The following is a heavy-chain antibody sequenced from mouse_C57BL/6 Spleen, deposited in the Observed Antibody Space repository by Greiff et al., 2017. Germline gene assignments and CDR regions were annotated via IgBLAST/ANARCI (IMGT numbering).Heavy chain of an antibody. CDR1: GYAFTNYL. V-gene: IGHV1-54*01. Sequence: QVQLQQSGAELVRPGTSVKVSCKASGYAFTNYLIEWVKQRPGQGLEWIGVINPGSGGTNYNEKFKGKATLTADKSSSTAYMQLSSLTSEDSAVYFCARWRTTPWYFDVWGTGTTVTVSS. J-gene: IGHJ1*03. CDR3: ARWRTTPWYFDV. CDR2: INPGSGGT. D-gene: IGHD1-1*01.